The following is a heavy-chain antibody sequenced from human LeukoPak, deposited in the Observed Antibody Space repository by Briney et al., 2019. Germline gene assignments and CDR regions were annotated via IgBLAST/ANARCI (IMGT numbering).Heavy chain of an antibody. D-gene: IGHD5-18*01. CDR1: GFTFSSYS. J-gene: IGHJ4*02. Sequence: GGSLRLSCAASGFTFSSYSMNWVRQAPGKGLEWVSSISSSSYIYYADSVKGRFTISRDNAKNSLYLQMNSLRAEDTAVYYCARKHVDTAKNYYFDYWGQGTLVTVSS. CDR2: ISSSSYI. V-gene: IGHV3-21*01. CDR3: ARKHVDTAKNYYFDY.